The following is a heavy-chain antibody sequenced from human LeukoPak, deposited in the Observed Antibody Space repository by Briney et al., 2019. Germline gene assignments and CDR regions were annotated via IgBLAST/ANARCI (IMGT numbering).Heavy chain of an antibody. CDR2: ISSGSSSI. V-gene: IGHV3-48*01. D-gene: IGHD3-16*01. CDR3: ARENYADLFDY. CDR1: GFTFKNYN. Sequence: PGGSLRLSCAASGFTFKNYNMHSVRQAPGKGLECISYISSGSSSIYSADSVQGRCTVSCDNAKNSLFLQMNSLRAEDTAVYYCARENYADLFDYWGQGTLVTVSS. J-gene: IGHJ4*02.